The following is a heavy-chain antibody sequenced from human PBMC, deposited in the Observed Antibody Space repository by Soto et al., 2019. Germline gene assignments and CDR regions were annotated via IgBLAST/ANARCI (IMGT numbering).Heavy chain of an antibody. D-gene: IGHD6-19*01. CDR2: ISGSGGST. CDR3: AKDLDSSGWNPYYFDY. Sequence: PGGSLRLSCAASGFTFSSYAMSWVRQAPGKGLEWVSAISGSGGSTYYADSVKGRFTISRDNSKNTLYLQMNSLRAEDTAVYYCAKDLDSSGWNPYYFDYWGQGTLVTVSS. J-gene: IGHJ4*02. V-gene: IGHV3-23*01. CDR1: GFTFSSYA.